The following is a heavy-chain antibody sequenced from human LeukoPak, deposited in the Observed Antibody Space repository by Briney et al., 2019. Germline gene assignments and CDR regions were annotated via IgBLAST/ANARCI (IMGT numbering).Heavy chain of an antibody. CDR2: INHSGST. CDR1: GGSFSGYY. J-gene: IGHJ4*02. Sequence: PSETLSLTCAVYGGSFSGYYWSWIRQPPGKGLEWIGEINHSGSTNYNPSLKSRVTISVDTSKNQFSLQLNSVTPEDTAVYYCARGAAGYFDYWGQGTLVTVSS. D-gene: IGHD6-13*01. CDR3: ARGAAGYFDY. V-gene: IGHV4-34*01.